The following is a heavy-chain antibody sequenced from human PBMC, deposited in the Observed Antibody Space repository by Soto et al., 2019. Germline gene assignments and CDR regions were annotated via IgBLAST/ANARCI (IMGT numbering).Heavy chain of an antibody. CDR2: INAGNGNT. CDR3: ARGLAPYYFDY. Sequence: QVQLVQSGAEVKKPGASVKVSCKASGYTFTSYAMHWVRQAPGQRLEWMGWINAGNGNTKYSQKFQGRVTITRDTAASTAYMELSSLRSEDTAVYYCARGLAPYYFDYWGQGTLVTVSS. D-gene: IGHD6-19*01. V-gene: IGHV1-3*01. J-gene: IGHJ4*02. CDR1: GYTFTSYA.